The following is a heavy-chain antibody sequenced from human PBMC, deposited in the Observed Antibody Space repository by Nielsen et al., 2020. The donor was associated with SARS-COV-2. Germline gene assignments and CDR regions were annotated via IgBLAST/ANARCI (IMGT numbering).Heavy chain of an antibody. CDR2: INSDGSST. Sequence: GVLKISCAASAFTFSTYWMHWVRQAPGKGLVWVSRINSDGSSTSYADSVKGRFTISRDNAKNTLYLQMNSLRAEDTAVYYCVRGLQVPNGLAHRWGQGTLVTVSS. J-gene: IGHJ4*02. D-gene: IGHD3-16*01. CDR3: VRGLQVPNGLAHR. CDR1: AFTFSTYW. V-gene: IGHV3-74*01.